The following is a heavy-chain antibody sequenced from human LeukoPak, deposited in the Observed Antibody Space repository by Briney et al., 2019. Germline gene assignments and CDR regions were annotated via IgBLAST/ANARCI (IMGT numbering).Heavy chain of an antibody. CDR1: GFTFSTYV. Sequence: GGSLRLSCAASGFTFSTYVMHWVRQAPGKGLEWVALISSDERNKYYADSVKGRFTISRDNSKNPLYLQMNSLRTEDTAVYYCASKWYCGGDCYYQIDFWGQGTLVTVSS. D-gene: IGHD2-21*02. CDR2: ISSDERNK. V-gene: IGHV3-30*03. CDR3: ASKWYCGGDCYYQIDF. J-gene: IGHJ4*02.